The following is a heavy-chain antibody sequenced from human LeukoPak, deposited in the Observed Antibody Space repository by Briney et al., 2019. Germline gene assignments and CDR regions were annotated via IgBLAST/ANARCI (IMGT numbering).Heavy chain of an antibody. CDR1: GFTFSSYS. V-gene: IGHV3-48*04. CDR3: ARDLGVEMAIPPYYYYYGMDV. J-gene: IGHJ6*02. CDR2: ISSSGSTI. D-gene: IGHD5-24*01. Sequence: GGSLRLSCAASGFTFSSYSMNWVRQAPGKGLEWVSYISSSGSTIYYADSVKGRFTISRDNAKNSLYLQMNSLRAEDTAVYYCARDLGVEMAIPPYYYYYGMDVWGQGTTVTVSS.